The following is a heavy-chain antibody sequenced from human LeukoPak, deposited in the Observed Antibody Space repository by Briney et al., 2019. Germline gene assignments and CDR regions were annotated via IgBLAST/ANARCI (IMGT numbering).Heavy chain of an antibody. Sequence: PGGSLRLSCAASGFTFSNYGMSWVRQAPGKGLEWVSGISGSGTNTYYADSVKGRFTISRDNSKNTLSLQMSSLRADDTALYYCAKRLVLLWFGERDDYFDSWGQGTLVTVSS. D-gene: IGHD3-10*01. CDR1: GFTFSNYG. CDR2: ISGSGTNT. V-gene: IGHV3-23*01. CDR3: AKRLVLLWFGERDDYFDS. J-gene: IGHJ4*02.